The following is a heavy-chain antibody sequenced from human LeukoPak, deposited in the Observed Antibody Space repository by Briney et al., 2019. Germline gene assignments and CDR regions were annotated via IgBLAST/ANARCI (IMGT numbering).Heavy chain of an antibody. CDR3: AKGRAGTGGGTFDY. D-gene: IGHD6-13*01. CDR1: GFTFSSYA. J-gene: IGHJ4*02. CDR2: ISYDGSNK. Sequence: GGSLRLSCAASGFTFSSYAMHWVRQAPGKGLEWVAVISYDGSNKYYADSVKGRFTISRDNSKNTLYLQMNSLRAEDTAVYYCAKGRAGTGGGTFDYWGQGTLVTVSS. V-gene: IGHV3-30*14.